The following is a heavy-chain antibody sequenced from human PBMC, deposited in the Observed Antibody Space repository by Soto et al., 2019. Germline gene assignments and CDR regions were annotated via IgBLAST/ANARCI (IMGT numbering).Heavy chain of an antibody. CDR3: AREGYCSSTSCYAPPFYYYYMDV. CDR1: GFTFSSYW. Sequence: PGGSLRLSCAASGFTFSSYWMSWVLQAPWKGLEWVANIKQDGSEKYYVDSVKGRFTISRDNAKNSLYLQMNSLRAEDTAVYYCAREGYCSSTSCYAPPFYYYYMDVWGKGTTVTVSS. CDR2: IKQDGSEK. V-gene: IGHV3-7*01. D-gene: IGHD2-2*01. J-gene: IGHJ6*03.